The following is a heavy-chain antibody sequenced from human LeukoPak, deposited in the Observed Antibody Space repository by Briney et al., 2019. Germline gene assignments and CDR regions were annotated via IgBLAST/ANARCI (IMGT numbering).Heavy chain of an antibody. V-gene: IGHV3-23*01. J-gene: IGHJ4*02. D-gene: IGHD2-15*01. CDR1: GFTFSSYA. CDR2: LTDNGNTT. Sequence: PGGSLRLSCAASGFTFSSYAMNWVRLAPGTGLQWVSALTDNGNTTYYADSVKGRFTISRDNSKNTLYLQMNSLRAEDTAVYYCATLRLSDHFDYWGQGTLVTVSS. CDR3: ATLRLSDHFDY.